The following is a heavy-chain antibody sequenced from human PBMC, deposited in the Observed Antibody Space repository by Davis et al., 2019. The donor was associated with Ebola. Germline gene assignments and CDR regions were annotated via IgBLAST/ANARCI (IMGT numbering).Heavy chain of an antibody. CDR2: IYHSGST. J-gene: IGHJ4*02. V-gene: IGHV4-59*01. Sequence: MPSETLSLTCTVSSGSISPYYWSWIRQPPGKGLEWIGSIYHSGSTYYNPSLKSRVTISVDSSQNQFSLKLSSVTAADTAVYYCARGKVISPEGAKTVDYWGQGTLVSVSS. CDR1: SGSISPYY. D-gene: IGHD1-14*01. CDR3: ARGKVISPEGAKTVDY.